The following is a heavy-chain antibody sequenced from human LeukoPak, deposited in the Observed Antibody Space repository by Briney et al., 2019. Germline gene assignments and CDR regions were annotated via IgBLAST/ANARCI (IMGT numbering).Heavy chain of an antibody. J-gene: IGHJ4*02. V-gene: IGHV1-69*06. D-gene: IGHD6-13*01. CDR2: IIPIFGTA. CDR3: ATETDLVFDY. CDR1: GGTFSSYA. Sequence: SVKVSCKASGGTFSSYAISWVRQAPGQGLEWMGGIIPIFGTANYAQKFQGRVTMTEDTSTDTAYMELSSLRSEDTAVYYCATETDLVFDYWGQGTLVTVSS.